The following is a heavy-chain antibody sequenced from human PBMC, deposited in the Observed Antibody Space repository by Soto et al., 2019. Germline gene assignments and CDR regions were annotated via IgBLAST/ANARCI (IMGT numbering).Heavy chain of an antibody. CDR2: IYPGDSEI. Sequence: GESQKISCKASGYSFTSYWIGWVRQVPGEGLEWMGIIYPGDSEIRYNPSFQGQVTISADKSITTAYLQWSRLAASDTAMYYCARHSEDTVTPDFWGQGTLVTVSS. CDR3: ARHSEDTVTPDF. CDR1: GYSFTSYW. V-gene: IGHV5-51*01. J-gene: IGHJ4*02. D-gene: IGHD4-17*01.